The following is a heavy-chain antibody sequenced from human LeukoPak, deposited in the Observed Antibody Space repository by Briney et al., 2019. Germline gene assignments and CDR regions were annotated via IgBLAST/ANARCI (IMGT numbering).Heavy chain of an antibody. CDR3: GRQFYYDSSGYYLGY. V-gene: IGHV4-39*01. D-gene: IGHD3-22*01. CDR2: SYYSGST. J-gene: IGHJ4*02. Sequence: SETLSLTCTVSGGSISSSGHNWGWIRQPPGKGLEWIGSSYYSGSTYYNPSLKSRVTISVDTSKNHFSLKLSSVTAADTAVYYCGRQFYYDSSGYYLGYWGQGTLVTVSS. CDR1: GGSISSSGHN.